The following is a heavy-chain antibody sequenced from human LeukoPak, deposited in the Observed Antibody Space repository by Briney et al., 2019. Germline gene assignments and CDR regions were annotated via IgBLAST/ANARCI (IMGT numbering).Heavy chain of an antibody. V-gene: IGHV3-33*06. CDR1: GFTFKSYG. Sequence: GGSLRLSCAASGFTFKSYGMHWVRQAPGKGLEWVAVIWFDGNNQYYADSVKGRFTVSRDNSRNTLYLQMSSLRAEDTAVYYCVKDLGHTSGWYPLGYWGQGTLVTVSS. D-gene: IGHD6-19*01. CDR3: VKDLGHTSGWYPLGY. CDR2: IWFDGNNQ. J-gene: IGHJ4*02.